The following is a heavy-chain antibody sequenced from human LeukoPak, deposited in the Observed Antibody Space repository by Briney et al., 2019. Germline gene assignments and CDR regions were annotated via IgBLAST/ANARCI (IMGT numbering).Heavy chain of an antibody. CDR1: LFTFSGSA. CDR2: IDKKDKGYATAT. Sequence: PGGSLKLSCAASLFTFSGSAIHWVRQSSRKGRECVGQIDKKDKGYATATAYAASVIGRFTISRDDSINTAYLQMKSLKTEDTALYYCTRDSGTYNWFAPWGQGTLVTVSS. CDR3: TRDSGTYNWFAP. V-gene: IGHV3-73*01. J-gene: IGHJ5*02. D-gene: IGHD1-26*01.